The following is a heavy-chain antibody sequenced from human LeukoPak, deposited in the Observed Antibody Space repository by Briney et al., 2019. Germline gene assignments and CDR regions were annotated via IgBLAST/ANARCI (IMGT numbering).Heavy chain of an antibody. CDR2: IYYSGST. CDR3: ARSVFGVVPAYYYYMDV. Sequence: SETLSLTCTVSGGSISSYYWSWIRQPPGKGLEWIGYIYYSGSTNYNPSLKSRVTIPVDTSKNQFSLKLSSVTAADTAVYYCARSVFGVVPAYYYYMDVWGKGTTVTVSS. CDR1: GGSISSYY. J-gene: IGHJ6*03. V-gene: IGHV4-59*01. D-gene: IGHD3-3*01.